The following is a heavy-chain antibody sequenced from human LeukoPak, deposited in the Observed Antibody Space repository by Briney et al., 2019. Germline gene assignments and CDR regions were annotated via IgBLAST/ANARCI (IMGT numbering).Heavy chain of an antibody. Sequence: GRSLRLSCAASGLTFSSYGMHWVRQAPGKGLEWVAVIWYDGSNKYYADSVKGRFTISRDNSKNTLYLQMNSLRAEDTAVYYCAREGIAVQAFDYWGQGTLVTVSS. J-gene: IGHJ4*02. V-gene: IGHV3-33*01. D-gene: IGHD6-19*01. CDR1: GLTFSSYG. CDR3: AREGIAVQAFDY. CDR2: IWYDGSNK.